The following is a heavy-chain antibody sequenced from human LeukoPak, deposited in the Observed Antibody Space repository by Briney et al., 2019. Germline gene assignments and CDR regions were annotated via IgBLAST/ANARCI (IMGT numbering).Heavy chain of an antibody. CDR3: AREETSGYLNDY. J-gene: IGHJ4*02. CDR1: GYTFTGYG. Sequence: ASVKVSCKASGYTFTGYGISWVRQAPGQGLEWMGWISAYNGNTNYAQKLQGRVTMTTDTSTSTAYMELRSLRSDDTAVYYCAREETSGYLNDYWGQGTLVTVSS. CDR2: ISAYNGNT. D-gene: IGHD5-12*01. V-gene: IGHV1-18*01.